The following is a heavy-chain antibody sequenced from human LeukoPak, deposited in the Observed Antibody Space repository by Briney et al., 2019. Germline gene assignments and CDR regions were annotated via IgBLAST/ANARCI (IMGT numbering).Heavy chain of an antibody. CDR3: AKDIGAEPEDWFDS. D-gene: IGHD5-12*01. Sequence: PGGSLRLSCAASGFRFSSYAMTWVRQAPGKELEWVSGISGSGDNPYYADSVKGRFTISRDNSKNTLYLQMNSLRAEDTAEYYCAKDIGAEPEDWFDSWGQGTLVTVTS. CDR2: ISGSGDNP. J-gene: IGHJ5*01. V-gene: IGHV3-23*01. CDR1: GFRFSSYA.